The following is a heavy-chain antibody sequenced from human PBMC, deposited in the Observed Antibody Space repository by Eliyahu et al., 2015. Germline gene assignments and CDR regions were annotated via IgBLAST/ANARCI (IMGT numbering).Heavy chain of an antibody. CDR1: GFSFTSYA. CDR3: AKMADP. D-gene: IGHD5-24*01. V-gene: IGHV3-23*01. CDR2: IINSGYTT. J-gene: IGHJ5*02. Sequence: EGQLLESGGDLVQPGGSLRXSCVXSGFSFTSYAMTWVRQAPGKGLGWVSSIINSGYTTQYADSVKGRFTISRDNSKNMLYLQMNSLRPEDTAVYYCAKMADPWGQGTLVTVSS.